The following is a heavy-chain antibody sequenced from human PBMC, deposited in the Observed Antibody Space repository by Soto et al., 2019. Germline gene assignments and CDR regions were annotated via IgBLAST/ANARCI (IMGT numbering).Heavy chain of an antibody. V-gene: IGHV1-3*01. CDR2: INAGYGNT. Sequence: ASVKGSCKASGYTFSSYAMAWARQAPGQRLEWMGWINAGYGNTKSSQKIQDRVTISRETSASTAYMGLASLRSEDTAVYYCARDTGDGTFDFWGRGTLVTVSS. J-gene: IGHJ4*02. CDR3: ARDTGDGTFDF. CDR1: GYTFSSYA. D-gene: IGHD7-27*01.